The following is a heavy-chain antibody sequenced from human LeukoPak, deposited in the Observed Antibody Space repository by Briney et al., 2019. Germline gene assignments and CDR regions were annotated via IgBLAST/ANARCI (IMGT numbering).Heavy chain of an antibody. J-gene: IGHJ4*02. CDR1: GFTFSNAW. CDR2: IKSKTDGGTT. V-gene: IGHV3-15*01. D-gene: IGHD3-22*01. CDR3: TTDYYDRDY. Sequence: GGSLSLSCAASGFTFSNAWMSWVRQAPGKALEWGGRIKSKTDGGTTDYAAPVKGRFTISRDDSKNTLYLQMNSLKTEDTAVYYCTTDYYDRDYWGQGTLVTVSS.